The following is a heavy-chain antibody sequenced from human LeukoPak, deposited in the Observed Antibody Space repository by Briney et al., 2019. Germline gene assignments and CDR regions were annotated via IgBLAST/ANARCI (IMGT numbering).Heavy chain of an antibody. D-gene: IGHD2-2*01. CDR1: GYTFTSYG. CDR2: ISAYNGNT. J-gene: IGHJ6*02. V-gene: IGHV1-18*01. Sequence: GASVKVSCKASGYTFTSYGISWVRQAPGQGLEWMGWISAYNGNTNYAQKLQGRVTMTTDTSTSTAYMELRSLRPDDTAVYYCARDRYCSSTSCSNDYYYYYGMDVWGQGTTVTVSS. CDR3: ARDRYCSSTSCSNDYYYYYGMDV.